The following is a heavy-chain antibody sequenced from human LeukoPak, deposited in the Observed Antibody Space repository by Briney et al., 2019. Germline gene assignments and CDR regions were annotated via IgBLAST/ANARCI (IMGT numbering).Heavy chain of an antibody. Sequence: SQTLSLTCAISGDSVSSTSAAGNWIRQSPWRGLEWLGRTYYRSKWYSDYAVSVRGRITVNPDTSTNQFSLQLTSVTRADTTVYYCARYTSSWFFDSWGLGTLVTVSS. CDR2: TYYRSKWYS. CDR1: GDSVSSTSAA. J-gene: IGHJ4*02. V-gene: IGHV6-1*01. D-gene: IGHD6-13*01. CDR3: ARYTSSWFFDS.